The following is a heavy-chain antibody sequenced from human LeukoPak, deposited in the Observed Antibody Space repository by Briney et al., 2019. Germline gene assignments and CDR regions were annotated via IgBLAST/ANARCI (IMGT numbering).Heavy chain of an antibody. CDR1: GFTFTNYA. D-gene: IGHD3-10*01. CDR3: ATSLVTMVRGVTDY. J-gene: IGHJ4*02. Sequence: GGSLRLSCAASGFTFTNYAMSWVRQAPGKGLEWVSSIRGGAGNTNYADSVKGRFTISRDNAKNSLYLQMNSLRAEDTALYYCATSLVTMVRGVTDYWGQGTLVTVSS. CDR2: IRGGAGNT. V-gene: IGHV3-23*01.